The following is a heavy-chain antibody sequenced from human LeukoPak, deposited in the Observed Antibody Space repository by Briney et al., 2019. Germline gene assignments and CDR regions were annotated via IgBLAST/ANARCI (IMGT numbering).Heavy chain of an antibody. Sequence: GGSLRLSCAASGFTFTSYAMSWVRQAPGKGLEWVSALSHSATATYYADSVKGRFTISRDNSKNTLYLQMYSLRAEDTAVYYCTKDTLFWGPTGQFDYWGQGTLVTVSS. CDR2: LSHSATAT. V-gene: IGHV3-23*01. CDR3: TKDTLFWGPTGQFDY. J-gene: IGHJ4*02. D-gene: IGHD7-27*01. CDR1: GFTFTSYA.